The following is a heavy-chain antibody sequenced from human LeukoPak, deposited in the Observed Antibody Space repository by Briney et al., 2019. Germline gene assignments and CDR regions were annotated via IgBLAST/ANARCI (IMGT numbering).Heavy chain of an antibody. J-gene: IGHJ5*02. D-gene: IGHD3-9*01. Sequence: PGGSLRLSCAASGFTFDEYGMSWVRQAPGKGLEWVSGINWNGGSKGYADSVKGRFTISRDNSKNTLYLQMNSLRAEDTAVYYCVKDNFDWIGGSNWFGPWGQGTLVTVSS. CDR1: GFTFDEYG. CDR3: VKDNFDWIGGSNWFGP. V-gene: IGHV3-20*04. CDR2: INWNGGSK.